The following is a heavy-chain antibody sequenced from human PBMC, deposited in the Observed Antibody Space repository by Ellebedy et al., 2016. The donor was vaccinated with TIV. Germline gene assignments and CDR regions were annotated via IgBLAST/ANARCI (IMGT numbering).Heavy chain of an antibody. D-gene: IGHD2-2*01. CDR1: GFTFRSYA. V-gene: IGHV3-23*01. Sequence: GESLKISCAASGFTFRSYAMSWVRQAPGKGLEWVSTISSSGDSTSYADSVRGRFTTSRDNSKNTLYLQMNSLRAEDTAGYYCAKDQASSPAADYYYGLDVWGQGTTVTVSS. CDR2: ISSSGDST. J-gene: IGHJ6*02. CDR3: AKDQASSPAADYYYGLDV.